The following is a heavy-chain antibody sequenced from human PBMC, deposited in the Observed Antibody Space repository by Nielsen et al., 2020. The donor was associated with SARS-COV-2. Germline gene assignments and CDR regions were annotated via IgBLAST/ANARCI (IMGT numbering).Heavy chain of an antibody. V-gene: IGHV3-30*04. Sequence: GGSLRLSCAASGFSFSNSAMSWVRQAPGKGLEWLTIVSYDGNEHYADSVKGRFTISRDNSKDTLFLQLNSLRPEDTGVYFCARETIDYTSSFVDHWGQGTLVTVSP. J-gene: IGHJ5*02. CDR1: GFSFSNSA. D-gene: IGHD4-11*01. CDR2: VSYDGNE. CDR3: ARETIDYTSSFVDH.